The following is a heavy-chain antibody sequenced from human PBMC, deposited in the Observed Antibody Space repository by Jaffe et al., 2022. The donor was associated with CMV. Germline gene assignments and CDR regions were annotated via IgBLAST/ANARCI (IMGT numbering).Heavy chain of an antibody. D-gene: IGHD3-10*01. CDR2: ISAYNGNT. CDR1: GYTFTTYG. J-gene: IGHJ3*02. V-gene: IGHV1-18*01. CDR3: ARGYFGSGTTNAFDI. Sequence: QVQLVQSGAEVKKPGASVKVSCKASGYTFTTYGFNWVRQAPGQGLEWMGWISAYNGNTNYVQNLQGRVTMTTDTSTSTAYMELRSLRSDDTAVYYCARGYFGSGTTNAFDIWGQGTLVTVSS.